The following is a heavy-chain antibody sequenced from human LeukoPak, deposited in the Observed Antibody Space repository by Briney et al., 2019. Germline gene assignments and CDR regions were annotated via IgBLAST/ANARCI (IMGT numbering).Heavy chain of an antibody. CDR3: ARDMSSGWSFDY. D-gene: IGHD6-19*01. Sequence: ASVKVSCKASGYTFTSYYMHWVRQAPGQGLEWMGIINPSGGSTSYAQKFQGRVTITRDTSASTAYMDLSSLRSEDTAVYYCARDMSSGWSFDYWGQGTLVTVSS. V-gene: IGHV1-46*01. CDR2: INPSGGST. CDR1: GYTFTSYY. J-gene: IGHJ4*02.